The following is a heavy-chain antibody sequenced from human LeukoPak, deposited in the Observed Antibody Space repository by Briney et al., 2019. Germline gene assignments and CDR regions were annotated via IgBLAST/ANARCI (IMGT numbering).Heavy chain of an antibody. D-gene: IGHD3-10*01. CDR1: GFTFSGSA. V-gene: IGHV3-73*01. Sequence: GGSLRLSCAASGFTFSGSAMHWVRQASGKGLEWVGRIRSKANSYATAYAASVKGRFTISRDDSKNTTYLQMNSLKTEDTAVYYCTSRPLLSYYGSGRTRSDYWGQGTLATVSS. CDR3: TSRPLLSYYGSGRTRSDY. J-gene: IGHJ4*02. CDR2: IRSKANSYAT.